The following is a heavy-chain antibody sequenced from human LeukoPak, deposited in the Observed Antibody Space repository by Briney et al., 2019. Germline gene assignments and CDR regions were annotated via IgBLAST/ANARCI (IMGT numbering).Heavy chain of an antibody. CDR1: GFTFSSYA. J-gene: IGHJ4*02. V-gene: IGHV3-23*01. CDR2: ISGSGGST. D-gene: IGHD3-3*01. Sequence: GGSLRLSCAASGFTFSSYAMSWVRQAPGKGLEWVPAISGSGGSTYYADSVKGRFTISRDNSKNTLYLQMNSLRAEDTAVYYCAKPQALITIFGGLDYWGQGTLVTVSS. CDR3: AKPQALITIFGGLDY.